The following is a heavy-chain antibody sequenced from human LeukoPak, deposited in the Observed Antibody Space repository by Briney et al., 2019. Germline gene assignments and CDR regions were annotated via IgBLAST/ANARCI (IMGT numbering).Heavy chain of an antibody. Sequence: SETLSLACAVYGGSFSGYYWSWIRQPPGKGLEWIGEINHSGSTNYNPSLKSRVTISVDTSKNQFSLKLSSVTAADTAVYYCARAPWSATVGVWGQGTTVTVSS. D-gene: IGHD5-18*01. CDR2: INHSGST. J-gene: IGHJ6*02. CDR1: GGSFSGYY. V-gene: IGHV4-34*01. CDR3: ARAPWSATVGV.